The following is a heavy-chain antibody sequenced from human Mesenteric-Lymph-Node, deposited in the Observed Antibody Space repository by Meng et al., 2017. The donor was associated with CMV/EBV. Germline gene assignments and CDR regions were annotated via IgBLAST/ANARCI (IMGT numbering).Heavy chain of an antibody. CDR3: ARGSIAAAGTFDYYYYGMDV. V-gene: IGHV4-34*01. CDR1: GGSFSGYY. CDR2: INHSGST. D-gene: IGHD6-13*01. J-gene: IGHJ6*02. Sequence: SETLSLTCAVYGGSFSGYYWSWIRQPPGKGLEWIGEINHSGSTNYNPSLKSRVTISVDTSKNQFSLKLSSVTAADTAVYYCARGSIAAAGTFDYYYYGMDVWGQGTTVTVSS.